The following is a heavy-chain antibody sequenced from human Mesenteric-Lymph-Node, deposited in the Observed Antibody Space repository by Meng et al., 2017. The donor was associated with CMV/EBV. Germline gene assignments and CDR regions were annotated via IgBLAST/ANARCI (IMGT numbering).Heavy chain of an antibody. CDR1: GFTFSSHW. J-gene: IGHJ6*02. CDR2: VKYDGGET. V-gene: IGHV3-7*01. Sequence: GESLKISCVASGFTFSSHWMAWVRQAPGKGPEWVANVKYDGGETYYGGSVEGRFTISRDNVKNSVYLQMNSLRAEDTAVYYCARIYDYGGAHYGMDVWGQGTTVTVSS. CDR3: ARIYDYGGAHYGMDV. D-gene: IGHD4/OR15-4a*01.